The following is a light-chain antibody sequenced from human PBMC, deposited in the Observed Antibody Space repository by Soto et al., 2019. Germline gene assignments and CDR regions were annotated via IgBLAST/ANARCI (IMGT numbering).Light chain of an antibody. V-gene: IGKV3-11*01. CDR3: QHYGGSPPIT. CDR2: DAS. CDR1: QSVSNY. J-gene: IGKJ5*01. Sequence: EIVLTHSPATLSFSPVEIATLSFSSSQSVSNYLAWYQQKPGQAPRLLIYDASNRATGIPARFSGSGSGTDCTLTISSLEPEDFAVYYCQHYGGSPPITFGQGTRLEIK.